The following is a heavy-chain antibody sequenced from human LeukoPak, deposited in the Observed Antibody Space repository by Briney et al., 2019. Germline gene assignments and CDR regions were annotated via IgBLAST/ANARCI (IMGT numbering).Heavy chain of an antibody. CDR1: GYSINNNYY. J-gene: IGHJ4*02. D-gene: IGHD3-22*01. CDR2: IYHSGKS. V-gene: IGHV4-38-2*02. CDR3: ARVGAYSRASDY. Sequence: SETLSLTCTVSGYSINNNYYWDWVRQPPGKGLEWIASIYHSGKSYYNPALKSRVTISVDKSKNQFSLKLSSVTAADTAVYYCARVGAYSRASDYWGQGTLVTVSS.